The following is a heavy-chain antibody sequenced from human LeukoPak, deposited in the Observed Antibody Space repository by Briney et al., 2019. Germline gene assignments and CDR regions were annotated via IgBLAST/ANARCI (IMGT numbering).Heavy chain of an antibody. CDR2: ISGDGGGT. CDR3: AKWAGSGEQTKRYFGPFDF. V-gene: IGHV3-23*01. CDR1: GFTFSNCA. Sequence: GSALRLSCAGSGFTFSNCAITSVRQAPGLGLEWVSSISGDGGGTYYADSVKGRFTVSRDNSKNTLYLEINSLRVEDTDVYYCAKWAGSGEQTKRYFGPFDFWGQGTLVTVSS. D-gene: IGHD1/OR15-1a*01. J-gene: IGHJ4*02.